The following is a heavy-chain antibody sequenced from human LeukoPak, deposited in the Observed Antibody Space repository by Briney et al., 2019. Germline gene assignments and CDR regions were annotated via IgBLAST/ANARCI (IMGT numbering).Heavy chain of an antibody. V-gene: IGHV3-20*04. CDR3: ARVDFYDSSGSAFDI. CDR1: AFTFSSYS. Sequence: GGSLRLSCAASAFTFSSYSMNWVRQAPGKGLEWVSGINWNGGTTTYADSMQGRFTISRENAKNSLYLQMNSLRAEDTALYYCARVDFYDSSGSAFDIWGQGTMVTVSS. J-gene: IGHJ3*02. D-gene: IGHD3-22*01. CDR2: INWNGGTT.